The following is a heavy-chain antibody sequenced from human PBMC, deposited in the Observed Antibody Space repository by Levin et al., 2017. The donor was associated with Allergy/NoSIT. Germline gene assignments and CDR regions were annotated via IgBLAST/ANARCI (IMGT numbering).Heavy chain of an antibody. CDR1: GFNFADYA. D-gene: IGHD6-19*01. CDR3: SRPIAVAYMHFDP. CDR2: IRSDTDGGTS. Sequence: PGGSLRLSCSASGFNFADYATSWFRQTPGEGLEWVGFIRSDTDGGTSELAASVKGRFTLSRDESKSIAYLQMNSLKTEDTGVYYCSRPIAVAYMHFDPWGQGTLVTVSS. V-gene: IGHV3-49*03. J-gene: IGHJ5*02.